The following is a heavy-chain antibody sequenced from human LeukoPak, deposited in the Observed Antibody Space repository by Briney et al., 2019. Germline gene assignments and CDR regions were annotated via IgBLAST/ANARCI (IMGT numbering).Heavy chain of an antibody. CDR2: ISGSGVST. D-gene: IGHD4-17*01. Sequence: GGSLRLSCAASGFTFSSYAMSWVRQAPGKGLEWVSAISGSGVSTYYADSVKGRFTISRDNSKNTLYLQMSSLRAEDTAVYYCAKGDDYGDVSHFDYWGQGTLVTVSS. CDR3: AKGDDYGDVSHFDY. CDR1: GFTFSSYA. V-gene: IGHV3-23*01. J-gene: IGHJ4*02.